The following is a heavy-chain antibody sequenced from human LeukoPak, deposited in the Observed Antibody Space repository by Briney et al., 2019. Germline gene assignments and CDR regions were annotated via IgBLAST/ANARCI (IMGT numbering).Heavy chain of an antibody. CDR3: ARPYYYDSRIDP. CDR1: GGSISSGDYY. D-gene: IGHD3-22*01. J-gene: IGHJ5*02. V-gene: IGHV4-30-4*01. CDR2: MYYSGST. Sequence: SQTLSLTCTVSGGSISSGDYYWSWIRQPPGKGLEWIAYMYYSGSTYYNPSLKSRVTMSADTSKNHLSLKLSSVTAADTAVYYCARPYYYDSRIDPWGQGILVTVSS.